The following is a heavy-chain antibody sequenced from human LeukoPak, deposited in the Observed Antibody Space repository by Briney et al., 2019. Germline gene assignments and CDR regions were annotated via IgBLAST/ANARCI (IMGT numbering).Heavy chain of an antibody. CDR2: INRSGST. CDR3: ASDAFDI. J-gene: IGHJ3*02. V-gene: IGHV4-34*01. CDR1: GGSFSGYY. Sequence: SETLSITCAVYGGSFSGYYWSWIRQPPGKGLGWIGEINRSGSTNYNPSLKSRVTISIDTSKNQFSLNLSSVTAADTAVYYCASDAFDIWGQGTMVTVSS.